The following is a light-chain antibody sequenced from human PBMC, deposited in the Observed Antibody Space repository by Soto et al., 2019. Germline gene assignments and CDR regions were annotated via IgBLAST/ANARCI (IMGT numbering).Light chain of an antibody. J-gene: IGKJ1*01. CDR1: QGINDY. CDR2: AAS. CDR3: QQSYNFPRT. V-gene: IGKV1-39*01. Sequence: DIQMTQSPSSLSASVGDTVTITCRTSQGINDYLNWYQMKPGEAPKLLIYAASALQSGIPSRFSGSASGTEFTLTITSLQPEDFATYYCQQSYNFPRTFGQGTKVEVK.